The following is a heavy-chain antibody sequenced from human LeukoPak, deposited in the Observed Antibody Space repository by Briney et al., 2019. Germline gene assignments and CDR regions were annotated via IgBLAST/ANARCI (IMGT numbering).Heavy chain of an antibody. V-gene: IGHV3-23*01. CDR3: AKGGYYDILTGYYRGLYFDY. Sequence: GGSLRLSCAASGFTFSSYAMSWVRQAPGKGLDWVSAISGSGGSTYYADSVKGRFTISRDNSKNTLYLQMNSLRAEDTAVYYCAKGGYYDILTGYYRGLYFDYWGQGTLVTVSS. CDR2: ISGSGGST. CDR1: GFTFSSYA. J-gene: IGHJ4*02. D-gene: IGHD3-9*01.